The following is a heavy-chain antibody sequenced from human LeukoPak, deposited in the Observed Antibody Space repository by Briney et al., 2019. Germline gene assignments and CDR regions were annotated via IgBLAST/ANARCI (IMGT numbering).Heavy chain of an antibody. CDR2: INSDGSIT. CDR1: GFMFSSYW. Sequence: SGGSLRLSCADSGFMFSSYWMHWVRQASGKGLVWVSRINSDGSITSYADSVKGRFTISRDSSKNTLYLQMNSLRAEDTAVYYCVREIGNSGNYDWGQGTLVTVSS. CDR3: VREIGNSGNYD. J-gene: IGHJ4*02. D-gene: IGHD1-26*01. V-gene: IGHV3-74*01.